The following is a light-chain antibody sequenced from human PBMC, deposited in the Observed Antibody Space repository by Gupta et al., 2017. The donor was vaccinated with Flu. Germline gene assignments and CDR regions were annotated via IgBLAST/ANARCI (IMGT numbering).Light chain of an antibody. CDR2: AAS. V-gene: IGKV1-39*01. Sequence: DIQMTQSPSSLSASVGDRVTITCRASQSIGSYLNWYQQRPGKVPKLLIYAASNLQSGVTPRFSDSESGREFTLIIISLLPQDVATYYCLLSANTGIRFGSGTLLEIK. CDR3: LLSANTGIR. CDR1: QSIGSY. J-gene: IGKJ5*01.